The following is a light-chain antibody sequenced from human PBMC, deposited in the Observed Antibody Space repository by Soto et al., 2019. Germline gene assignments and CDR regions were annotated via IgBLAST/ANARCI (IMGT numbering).Light chain of an antibody. CDR3: QQRSNL. Sequence: ENVLTQSPGTLSLSPWERATLSCRASQTVSGSYVAWYQQKPGQTPRLLIYDASNRATGIPARFSGSGSGTDFTLTISSLEPEDFAVYYCQQRSNLFGQGTRLEIK. CDR2: DAS. J-gene: IGKJ5*01. CDR1: QTVSGSY. V-gene: IGKV3D-20*02.